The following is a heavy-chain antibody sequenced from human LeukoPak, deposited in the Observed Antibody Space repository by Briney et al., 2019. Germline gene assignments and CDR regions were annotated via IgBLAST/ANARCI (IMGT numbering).Heavy chain of an antibody. CDR3: ATSTTVTPQFDP. D-gene: IGHD4-11*01. CDR1: GYTFTGYY. V-gene: IGHV1-46*01. Sequence: ASVKVSCKASGYTFTGYYMHWVRQAPGQGLEWMGIINPSGGSTSYAQKFQGRVTMTRDTSTSTVYMELSSLRSEDTAVYYCATSTTVTPQFDPWGQGTLVTVSS. CDR2: INPSGGST. J-gene: IGHJ5*02.